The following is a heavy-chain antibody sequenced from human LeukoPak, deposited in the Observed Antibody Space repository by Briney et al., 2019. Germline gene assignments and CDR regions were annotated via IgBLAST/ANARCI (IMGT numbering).Heavy chain of an antibody. D-gene: IGHD3-9*01. Sequence: SETLSLTCTVAGGSISSYYWSWIRQPPGKGLEWIGYIYYSGSTNYNPSLKSRVTISVDTSKNQFSLKLSSVTAADTAVYYCARGLYYDILTGYYKYNWFDPWGQGTLVTVSS. CDR1: GGSISSYY. CDR2: IYYSGST. CDR3: ARGLYYDILTGYYKYNWFDP. J-gene: IGHJ5*02. V-gene: IGHV4-59*01.